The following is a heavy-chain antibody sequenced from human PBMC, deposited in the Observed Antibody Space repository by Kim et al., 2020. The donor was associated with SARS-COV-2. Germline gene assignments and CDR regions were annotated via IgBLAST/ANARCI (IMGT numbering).Heavy chain of an antibody. Sequence: ASVKVSCKASGYTFTSYYMHWVRQAPGQGLEWMGIINPSGGSTSYAQKFQGRVTMTRDTSTSTVYMELSSLRSEDTAVYYCARDKDSYDFWSGYCVYWGQGTLVTVSS. CDR2: INPSGGST. V-gene: IGHV1-46*01. J-gene: IGHJ4*02. CDR3: ARDKDSYDFWSGYCVY. D-gene: IGHD3-3*01. CDR1: GYTFTSYY.